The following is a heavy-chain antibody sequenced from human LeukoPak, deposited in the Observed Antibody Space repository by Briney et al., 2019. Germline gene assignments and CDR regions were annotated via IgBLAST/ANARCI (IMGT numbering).Heavy chain of an antibody. Sequence: SETLSLTCTVSGFSISNGYYWGWIRQPPGKGLEWIGSIYHSGSTYYNPSLKSRVTISVDTSKNQFSLKLSSVTAADTAVYYCTRGHPGVVRGTNWFDPWGQGTLVTVSS. D-gene: IGHD3-10*01. J-gene: IGHJ5*02. CDR1: GFSISNGYY. CDR2: IYHSGST. V-gene: IGHV4-38-2*02. CDR3: TRGHPGVVRGTNWFDP.